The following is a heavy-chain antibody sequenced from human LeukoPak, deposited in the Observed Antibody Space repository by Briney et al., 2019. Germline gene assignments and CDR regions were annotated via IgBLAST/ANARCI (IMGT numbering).Heavy chain of an antibody. CDR3: ARLIVAAAVDY. D-gene: IGHD6-13*01. CDR1: GGSISSSSYY. Sequence: PSETLSLTCTVSGGSISSSSYYWGWIRQPPGKGLEWIVSIYYSGSTYYNPSLKSRVTISVDTSKNQFSLKLSSVTAADTAVYYCARLIVAAAVDYWGQGTLVTVSS. V-gene: IGHV4-39*01. J-gene: IGHJ4*02. CDR2: IYYSGST.